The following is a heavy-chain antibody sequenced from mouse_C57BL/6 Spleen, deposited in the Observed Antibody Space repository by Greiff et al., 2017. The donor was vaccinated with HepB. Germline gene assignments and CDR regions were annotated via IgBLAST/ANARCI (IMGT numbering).Heavy chain of an antibody. CDR3: ARAPTIVTTRYFDY. J-gene: IGHJ2*01. CDR2: IYPRSGNT. Sequence: QVQLKESGAELARPGASVKLSCKASGYTFTSYGISWVKQRTGQGLEWIGEIYPRSGNTYYNEKFKGKATLTSEKSSSTAYMELRSLTSEDSAVCFCARAPTIVTTRYFDYWGQGTTLTVSS. CDR1: GYTFTSYG. D-gene: IGHD2-5*01. V-gene: IGHV1-81*01.